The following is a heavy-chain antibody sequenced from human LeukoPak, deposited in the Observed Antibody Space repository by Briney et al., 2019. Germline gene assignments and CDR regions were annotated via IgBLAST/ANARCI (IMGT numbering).Heavy chain of an antibody. CDR3: ARGARLQYFDWLLSWGYYYMDV. CDR1: GGTFSSYA. J-gene: IGHJ6*03. CDR2: IIPIFGTA. Sequence: ASVKVSCKASGGTFSSYAISWVRQAPGQGLEWMGGIIPIFGTANYAQKFQGRVTITADKSTSTAYMELSSLRSEDTAAYYCARGARLQYFDWLLSWGYYYMDVWGKGTTVTVSS. V-gene: IGHV1-69*06. D-gene: IGHD3-9*01.